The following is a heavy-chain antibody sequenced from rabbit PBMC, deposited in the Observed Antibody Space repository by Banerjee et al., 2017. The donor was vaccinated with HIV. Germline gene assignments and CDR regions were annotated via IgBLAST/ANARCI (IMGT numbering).Heavy chain of an antibody. J-gene: IGHJ4*01. Sequence: QEQLEESGGDLVKPEGSLTLTCTASEFSFSSSYWICWVRQAPGKGLEWIACIYGGSSDNTYYASWAKGRFTISKASSTTVTLQMTSLTAADTATYFCARRENSYDDYGDYSFGNLWGPGTLVTVS. CDR2: IYGGSSDNT. CDR1: EFSFSSSYW. D-gene: IGHD2-1*01. V-gene: IGHV1S45*01. CDR3: ARRENSYDDYGDYSFGNL.